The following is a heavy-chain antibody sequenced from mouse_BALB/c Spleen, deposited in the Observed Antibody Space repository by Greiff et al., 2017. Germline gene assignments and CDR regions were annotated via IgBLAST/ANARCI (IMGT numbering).Heavy chain of an antibody. CDR3: ARDRNYYGSSYVRYAMDY. Sequence: EVNLVESGGGLVKPGGSLKLSCAASGFTFSDYYMYWVRQTPEKRLEWVATISDGGSYTYYPDSVKGRFTISRDNAKNNLYLQMSSLKSEDTAMYYCARDRNYYGSSYVRYAMDYWGQGTSVTVSS. J-gene: IGHJ4*01. CDR2: ISDGGSYT. D-gene: IGHD1-1*01. V-gene: IGHV5-4*02. CDR1: GFTFSDYY.